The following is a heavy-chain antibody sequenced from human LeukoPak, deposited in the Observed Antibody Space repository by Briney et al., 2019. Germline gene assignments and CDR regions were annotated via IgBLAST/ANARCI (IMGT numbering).Heavy chain of an antibody. V-gene: IGHV4-38-2*01. Sequence: SETLSLTCPVSGYYVTAGYYWGWNRQPPGKGLEWIGHTYHFGDTFYNPSLNTRVTLSVDTSQNQISLTLTSLTAADTASDYCARIDKTQRLVLGVEQWGQGTLVTVSS. D-gene: IGHD6-13*01. CDR2: TYHFGDT. CDR1: GYYVTAGYY. J-gene: IGHJ1*01. CDR3: ARIDKTQRLVLGVEQ.